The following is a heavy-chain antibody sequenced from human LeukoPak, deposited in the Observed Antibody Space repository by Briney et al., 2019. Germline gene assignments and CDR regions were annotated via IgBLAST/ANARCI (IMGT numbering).Heavy chain of an antibody. D-gene: IGHD3-16*02. J-gene: IGHJ4*02. V-gene: IGHV1-69*04. CDR3: AREWRGSLGELSLSFDY. CDR2: IIPIFGIA. CDR1: GGTFSSYA. Sequence: GASVNVSCKASGGTFSSYAISWVRQAPGQGLEWMGRIIPIFGIANYAQKFQGRVTITADKSTSTAYMELSSLRSEDTAVYYCAREWRGSLGELSLSFDYWGQGTMVTVSS.